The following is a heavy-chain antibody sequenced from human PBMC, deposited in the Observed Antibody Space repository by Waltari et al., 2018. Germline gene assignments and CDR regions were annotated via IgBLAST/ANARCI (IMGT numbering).Heavy chain of an antibody. Sequence: QVQLQESGPGLVKPSETLSLTCTVSGGSISSYYWSWIRQPPGPGLEWIGYIYYSGSTNYNPSLKSRVTISVDTSKNQFSLKLSSVTAADTAVYYCAGGYSSGWYGVGYYYGMDVWGQGTTVTVSS. V-gene: IGHV4-59*08. D-gene: IGHD6-19*01. CDR1: GGSISSYY. J-gene: IGHJ6*02. CDR3: AGGYSSGWYGVGYYYGMDV. CDR2: IYYSGST.